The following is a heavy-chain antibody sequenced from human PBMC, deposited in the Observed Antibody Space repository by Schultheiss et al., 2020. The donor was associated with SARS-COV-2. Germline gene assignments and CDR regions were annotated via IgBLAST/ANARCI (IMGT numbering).Heavy chain of an antibody. J-gene: IGHJ3*01. V-gene: IGHV3-30*18. CDR1: GFTFSSYG. CDR3: AKDLVTIFGVAS. D-gene: IGHD3-3*01. Sequence: GGSLRLSCAASGFTFSSYGMHWVRQAPGKGLEWVAVISYDGSNKYYADSVKGRFTISRDNSKNTLYLQMNSLRAEDTAVYYCAKDLVTIFGVASWGQGTMVTVSS. CDR2: ISYDGSNK.